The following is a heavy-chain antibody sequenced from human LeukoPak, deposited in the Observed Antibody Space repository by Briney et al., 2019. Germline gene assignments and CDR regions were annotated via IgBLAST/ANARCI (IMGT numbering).Heavy chain of an antibody. D-gene: IGHD2-2*02. V-gene: IGHV1-18*01. CDR1: GHTFTSYG. CDR2: ISAYNGNT. J-gene: IGHJ3*02. CDR3: ARYCSSTSCYSDAFDI. Sequence: ASVKVSCKASGHTFTSYGISWVRQAPGQGLEWMGWISAYNGNTNYAQKLQGRVTMTTDTSTSTAYMELRSLRSDDTAVYYCARYCSSTSCYSDAFDIWGQGTMVTVSS.